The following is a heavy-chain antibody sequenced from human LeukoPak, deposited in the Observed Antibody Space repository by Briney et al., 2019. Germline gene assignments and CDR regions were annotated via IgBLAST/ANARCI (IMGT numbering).Heavy chain of an antibody. CDR3: ARDPSPYGGNYYFDY. J-gene: IGHJ4*02. V-gene: IGHV1-46*01. CDR2: INPSGGST. D-gene: IGHD4-23*01. Sequence: GASVTVSCKASGYTFTIYYMHWVRQAPGQGLEWMGLINPSGGSTSYAQKFQGRVTMTRDTSTSTVYMELSSLRSEDTAVYYCARDPSPYGGNYYFDYWGQGTLVTVSS. CDR1: GYTFTIYY.